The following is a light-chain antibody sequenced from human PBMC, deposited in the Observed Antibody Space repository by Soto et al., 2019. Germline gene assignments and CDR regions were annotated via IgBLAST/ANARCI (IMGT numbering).Light chain of an antibody. V-gene: IGLV1-51*01. Sequence: QSVLTQPPSVSAAPGQTVTISCSGSSSNIGNNYVSWYQQLPGTAPKLLIYDNNKRPSGIPDRFSGSKSGTSATLGITGLQTGDEADYYCGTWDSSLSAHHVVFGGGTKVTVL. CDR3: GTWDSSLSAHHVV. J-gene: IGLJ2*01. CDR2: DNN. CDR1: SSNIGNNY.